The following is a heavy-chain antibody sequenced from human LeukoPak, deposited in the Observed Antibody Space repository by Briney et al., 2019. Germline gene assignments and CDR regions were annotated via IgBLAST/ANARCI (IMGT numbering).Heavy chain of an antibody. CDR3: AKDNEITYYDILTGLWYFDY. V-gene: IGHV3-23*01. D-gene: IGHD3-9*01. J-gene: IGHJ4*02. CDR1: GFTFSSYA. CDR2: ISGSGGST. Sequence: GGSLRLSCAASGFTFSSYAMSWVRQAPGKGLEWVSAISGSGGSTYYGDSVKGRFTIPRDNSKNTLYLQMNSLRAEDTAVYYCAKDNEITYYDILTGLWYFDYWGQGTLVTVSS.